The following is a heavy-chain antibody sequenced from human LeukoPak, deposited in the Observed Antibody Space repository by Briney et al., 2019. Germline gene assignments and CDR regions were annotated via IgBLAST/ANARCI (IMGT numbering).Heavy chain of an antibody. CDR1: GFTFRNYA. D-gene: IGHD3-16*01. CDR2: INGGGGST. CDR3: ARDRLGGGAFDI. Sequence: PGGSLRLSCAASGFTFRNYAMTWVRQAPGKGLEWVSAINGGGGSTYYAGSVKGRFTISRDNSRNTLYLQMNSLRAEDTAVYYCARDRLGGGAFDIWGQGTMVTVSS. J-gene: IGHJ3*02. V-gene: IGHV3-23*01.